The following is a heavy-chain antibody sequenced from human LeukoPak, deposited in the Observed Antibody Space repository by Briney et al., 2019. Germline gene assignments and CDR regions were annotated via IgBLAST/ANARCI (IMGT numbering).Heavy chain of an antibody. J-gene: IGHJ5*02. D-gene: IGHD2-15*01. Sequence: PSETLSLTCTVSGGSISSSSYYWGWIRQPPGKGPEWIGSIYYSGSTYYNPSLKSRVTISVDTSKNQFSLKLRSVTAADTAVYYCARDLPYCSCGSCHSDWFHPWGQGTLGNV. V-gene: IGHV4-39*07. CDR3: ARDLPYCSCGSCHSDWFHP. CDR2: IYYSGST. CDR1: GGSISSSSYY.